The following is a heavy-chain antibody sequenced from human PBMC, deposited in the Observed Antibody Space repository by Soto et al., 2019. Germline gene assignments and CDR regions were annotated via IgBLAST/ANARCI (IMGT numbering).Heavy chain of an antibody. CDR2: INAGNGNT. Sequence: QVQLVQSGAEVKKPGASVKVSCKASGYTFTSYAMHWVRQAPGQRLEWMGWINAGNGNTKYSQKFQGRVTITRDTSASTAYMELSSLRSEDTAVYYCASSYSNYALIDYYYYGMDVWGQGTLVTVSS. V-gene: IGHV1-3*01. CDR3: ASSYSNYALIDYYYYGMDV. J-gene: IGHJ6*02. D-gene: IGHD4-4*01. CDR1: GYTFTSYA.